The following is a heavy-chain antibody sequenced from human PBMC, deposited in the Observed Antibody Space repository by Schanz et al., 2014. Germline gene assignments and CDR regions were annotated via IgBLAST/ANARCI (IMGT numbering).Heavy chain of an antibody. CDR1: GFSFSTYW. Sequence: VQLLESGGGLVQPGESLRLSCAASGFSFSTYWMHWVRQAPGKGLGWVAIIWYDGSNKYYADSVKGRFTISRDNSKNTLFLQMSSLRAEDTAVYYCARDGDFDYWGQGTLVTVSS. J-gene: IGHJ4*02. CDR3: ARDGDFDY. V-gene: IGHV3-33*08. CDR2: IWYDGSNK.